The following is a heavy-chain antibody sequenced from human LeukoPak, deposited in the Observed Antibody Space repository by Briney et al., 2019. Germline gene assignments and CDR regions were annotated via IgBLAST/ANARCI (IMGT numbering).Heavy chain of an antibody. J-gene: IGHJ4*02. V-gene: IGHV3-21*01. Sequence: GGSLRLSCAASGFTFSSYSTNWVRQAPGKGLEWVSSISSSSSYIYYADSVKGRFTISRDNAKNSLYLQMNSLRAEDTAVYYCARDEMTTIDYWGQGTLVTVSS. CDR1: GFTFSSYS. CDR3: ARDEMTTIDY. CDR2: ISSSSSYI. D-gene: IGHD5-24*01.